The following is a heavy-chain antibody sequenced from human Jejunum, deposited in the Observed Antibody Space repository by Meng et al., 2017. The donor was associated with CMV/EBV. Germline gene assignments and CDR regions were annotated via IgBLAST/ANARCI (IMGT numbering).Heavy chain of an antibody. CDR2: IRYDGSNK. Sequence: RQAPGKGLEWVALIRYDGSNKYYADSVKGRFTISRDNSKSTLYLQMNSLRAEDTAVYYCAKDLVYCSSTSCYATPPYYNYYGMDVWGQGTTVTVSS. V-gene: IGHV3-30*02. D-gene: IGHD2-2*01. J-gene: IGHJ6*02. CDR3: AKDLVYCSSTSCYATPPYYNYYGMDV.